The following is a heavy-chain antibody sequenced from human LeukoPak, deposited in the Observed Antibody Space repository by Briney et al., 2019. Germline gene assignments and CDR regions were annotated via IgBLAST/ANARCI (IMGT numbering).Heavy chain of an antibody. CDR3: ARLATHGDY. Sequence: GGSLRLSCAASGFTFNSYAMSWVRQAPGKGLEWVSSISGTGSTTYYADSVKGRFAISRDNSESTLYMQMNSLRAEDTAVYYCARLATHGDYWGQGTLVTVSS. J-gene: IGHJ4*02. CDR1: GFTFNSYA. CDR2: ISGTGSTT. V-gene: IGHV3-23*01. D-gene: IGHD5-24*01.